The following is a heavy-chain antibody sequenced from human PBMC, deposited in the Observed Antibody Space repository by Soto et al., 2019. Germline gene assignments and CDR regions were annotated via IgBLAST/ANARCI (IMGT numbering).Heavy chain of an antibody. Sequence: EVQLVESGGGLVKPGGSLRLSCAASGFTFSNAWINWVRQAPGKGLEWVGRIKSKTDGGTTDYAAPVKGRFAISREDSNNMVYLQMNSLKIEDTAVYYCTTDSYSTIIIVRFDYWGHGTLVTVSS. CDR3: TTDSYSTIIIVRFDY. V-gene: IGHV3-15*07. CDR1: GFTFSNAW. J-gene: IGHJ4*01. D-gene: IGHD3-22*01. CDR2: IKSKTDGGTT.